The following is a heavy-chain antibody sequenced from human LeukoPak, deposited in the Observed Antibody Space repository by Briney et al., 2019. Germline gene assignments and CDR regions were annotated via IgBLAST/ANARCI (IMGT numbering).Heavy chain of an antibody. CDR3: ASWGAGGNT. Sequence: PGGSLTLSCEAYGFTLSTYWMNWVRQVPGKGLDWVANINADGSGKRYVDPVKGRFTIARDNADNSLSLQMNSLRAEDTAVYYCASWGAGGNTWGQGTLVTVSS. CDR1: GFTLSTYW. D-gene: IGHD4-23*01. J-gene: IGHJ5*02. V-gene: IGHV3-7*01. CDR2: INADGSGK.